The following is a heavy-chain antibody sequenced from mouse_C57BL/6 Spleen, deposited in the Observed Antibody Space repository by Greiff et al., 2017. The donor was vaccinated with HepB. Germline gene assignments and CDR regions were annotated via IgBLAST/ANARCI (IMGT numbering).Heavy chain of an antibody. CDR2: ISSGSSTI. CDR1: GFTFSDYG. V-gene: IGHV5-17*01. CDR3: ARENYYGSSYSFDY. Sequence: EVKLMESGGGLVKPGGSLKLSCAASGFTFSDYGMHWVRQAPEKGLEWVAYISSGSSTIYYADTVKGRFTISRDNAKNTLFLQMNSLRSEDTAMYYCARENYYGSSYSFDYWGQGTTLTVSS. J-gene: IGHJ2*01. D-gene: IGHD1-1*01.